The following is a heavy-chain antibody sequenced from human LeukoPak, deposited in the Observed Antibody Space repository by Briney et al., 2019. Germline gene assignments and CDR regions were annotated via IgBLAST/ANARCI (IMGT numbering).Heavy chain of an antibody. CDR1: GGTFSSYA. V-gene: IGHV1-69*01. J-gene: IGHJ4*02. CDR3: ARLGYCSGGSCYTPRE. CDR2: IIPIFGTA. D-gene: IGHD2-15*01. Sequence: SVKVSCKASGGTFSSYAISWVRQAPGQGLEWMGGIIPIFGTANYAQKFQGRVTITADESTSTAYMELSSLRSEDTAVYYCARLGYCSGGSCYTPREWGQGTLVTVSS.